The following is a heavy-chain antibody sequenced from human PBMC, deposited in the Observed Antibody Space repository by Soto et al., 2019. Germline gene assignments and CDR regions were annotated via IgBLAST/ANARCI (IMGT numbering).Heavy chain of an antibody. CDR3: ARDLWGYCGTDCYPLDV. CDR2: MYNTGST. V-gene: IGHV4-61*01. CDR1: GGSVSSGNYY. D-gene: IGHD2-21*02. J-gene: IGHJ6*02. Sequence: SETLSLTCTVSGGSVSSGNYYWSWIRQPPGKGLEWIGYMYNTGSTVYNPSFKSRVTISVDTSKNQFSLKLNSVTAADTAVYYCARDLWGYCGTDCYPLDVWGQGTTVTVTS.